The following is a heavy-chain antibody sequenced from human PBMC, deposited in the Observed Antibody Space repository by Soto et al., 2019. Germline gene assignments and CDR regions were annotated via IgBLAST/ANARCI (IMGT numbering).Heavy chain of an antibody. Sequence: EVQLLESGGGLVQPGGSLRLSCAASGFTFSSYAMSWVRQAPGKGLEWVSAISGGGGSTYYADSVKGRFTISRDNSKNTTYLQMNSLTAEDTAVYYCGKRAGYGDRVFFDLWGRGTLVTLS. J-gene: IGHJ2*01. CDR2: ISGGGGST. V-gene: IGHV3-23*01. D-gene: IGHD4-17*01. CDR3: GKRAGYGDRVFFDL. CDR1: GFTFSSYA.